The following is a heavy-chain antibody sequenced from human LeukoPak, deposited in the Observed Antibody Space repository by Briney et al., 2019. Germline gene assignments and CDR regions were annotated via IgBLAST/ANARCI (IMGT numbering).Heavy chain of an antibody. CDR1: GFTFSNAW. V-gene: IGHV3-15*01. CDR3: SAPVVAATRVDY. D-gene: IGHD2-15*01. Sequence: GGSLRLSCAASGFTFSNAWMSWVRQAPGKELEWVGRIKSKTDGGTTDYAAPVKGRFTISRDDSKNTLYLQMNSLKTEDTAVYYCSAPVVAATRVDYWGQGTLVTVSS. J-gene: IGHJ4*02. CDR2: IKSKTDGGTT.